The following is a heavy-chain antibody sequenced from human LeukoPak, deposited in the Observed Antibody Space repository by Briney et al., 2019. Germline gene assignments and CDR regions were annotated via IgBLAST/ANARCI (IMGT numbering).Heavy chain of an antibody. D-gene: IGHD4-11*01. V-gene: IGHV1-69*05. Sequence: ASVKVSCKASGGTFSSYAISWVRQAPGQGLEWMGRIIPIFGTANYAQKFQGRVTITTDESTSTAYMELSSLRSEDTAVYYCARGISTVTTAHPYYFVYWGQGTLVTVSS. CDR3: ARGISTVTTAHPYYFVY. CDR2: IIPIFGTA. CDR1: GGTFSSYA. J-gene: IGHJ4*02.